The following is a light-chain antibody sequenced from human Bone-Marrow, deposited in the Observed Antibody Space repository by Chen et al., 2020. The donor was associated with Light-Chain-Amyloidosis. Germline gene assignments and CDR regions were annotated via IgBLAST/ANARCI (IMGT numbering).Light chain of an antibody. J-gene: IGKJ4*01. CDR2: GAS. V-gene: IGKV1-13*02. Sequence: ITLTQSPSSLSAFVGDRVTITCRASQDIRNHLAWYQQRPGKAPKLLIYGASALESGVPSRFSGSGSGTDFRLTINGLQPEDFVTYYCQRLNSDVVSLGGGT. CDR3: QRLNSDVVS. CDR1: QDIRNH.